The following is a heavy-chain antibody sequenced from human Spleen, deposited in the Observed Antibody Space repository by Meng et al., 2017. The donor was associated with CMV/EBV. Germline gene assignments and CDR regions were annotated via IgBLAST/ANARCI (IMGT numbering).Heavy chain of an antibody. CDR3: ARSSTSVTMIVVVITAASLAYDS. D-gene: IGHD3-22*01. CDR2: INHRGST. J-gene: IGHJ4*02. V-gene: IGHV4-34*01. Sequence: SETLSLTCAVYGGSFSGYDWSWIRQSPGKGLEWIGEINHRGSTNYNPSLKSRLTISVDTSKNQFSLKLNSVTAADTAVYYCARSSTSVTMIVVVITAASLAYDSWGQGTLVTVSS. CDR1: GGSFSGYD.